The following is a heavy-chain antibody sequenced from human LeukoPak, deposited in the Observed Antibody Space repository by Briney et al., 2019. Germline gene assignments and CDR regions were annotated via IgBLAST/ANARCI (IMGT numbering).Heavy chain of an antibody. J-gene: IGHJ5*02. CDR1: GFTFSSYA. D-gene: IGHD2-21*01. CDR3: AKERAYCGGDCPNWFDP. CDR2: ISGSGGST. V-gene: IGHV3-23*01. Sequence: PGGSLRLSCAASGFTFSSYAMSWVRQAPGKGLEWVSAISGSGGSTYYADSVKGRLTISRDNSKNTLYLQMNSLRAEDTAVYYCAKERAYCGGDCPNWFDPWGQGTLVTVSS.